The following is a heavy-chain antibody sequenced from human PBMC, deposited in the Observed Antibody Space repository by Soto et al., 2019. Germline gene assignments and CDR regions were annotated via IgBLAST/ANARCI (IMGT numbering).Heavy chain of an antibody. CDR2: INHSGDT. J-gene: IGHJ6*02. Sequence: SETLSLTCAFYGDSFSGYYWSWVRQPPGKGLEWIGQINHSGDTHYNPSLKTRGTISIDTSKKQFSLNLDSVTAADTAVYFCARGVKCSSCSPLIKLSRLRNGMDLWGQGTTVIVSS. CDR3: ARGVKCSSCSPLIKLSRLRNGMDL. V-gene: IGHV4-34*01. CDR1: GDSFSGYY. D-gene: IGHD6-13*01.